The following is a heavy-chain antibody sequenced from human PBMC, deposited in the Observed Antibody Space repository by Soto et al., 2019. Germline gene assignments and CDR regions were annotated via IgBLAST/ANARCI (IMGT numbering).Heavy chain of an antibody. D-gene: IGHD3-10*01. CDR1: GFTFSRYA. CDR3: ASSGY. CDR2: ISHDGSEK. Sequence: WSLRLSCVVSGFTFSRYAMHWVRQAPGKGLEWVAVISHDGSEKYYADSVKGRFTISRHNSKNTLYLQMNSLRTEDTAVYYCASSGYWGQGTLVTVSS. V-gene: IGHV3-30-3*01. J-gene: IGHJ4*02.